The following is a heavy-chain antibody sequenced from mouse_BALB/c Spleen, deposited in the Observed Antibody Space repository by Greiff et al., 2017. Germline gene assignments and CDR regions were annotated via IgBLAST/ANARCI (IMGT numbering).Heavy chain of an antibody. Sequence: VQLQQSGPELVKPGASVKMSCKASGYTFTSYVMHWVKQKPGQGLEWIGYINPYNDGTKYNEKFKGKATLTSDKSFSTAYMELSSLTSEDSAVYYCAREGVYDGYYDDYWGQGTTLTVSS. CDR1: GYTFTSYV. D-gene: IGHD2-3*01. CDR3: AREGVYDGYYDDY. CDR2: INPYNDGT. V-gene: IGHV1-14*01. J-gene: IGHJ2*01.